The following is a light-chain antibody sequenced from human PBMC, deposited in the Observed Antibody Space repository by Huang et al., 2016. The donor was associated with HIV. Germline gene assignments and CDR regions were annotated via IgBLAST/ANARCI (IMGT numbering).Light chain of an antibody. CDR3: QQYNTYSRT. J-gene: IGKJ1*01. CDR1: QNIDNW. Sequence: DIQMTQSPSTLSASVGDTVTITCRASQNIDNWLAWYQQKPGKAPKALIYRASSLESGVPSRFSSGGSGTEFTLTISSLQPDDFATYYCQQYNTYSRTFGQGTKVEIK. CDR2: RAS. V-gene: IGKV1-5*03.